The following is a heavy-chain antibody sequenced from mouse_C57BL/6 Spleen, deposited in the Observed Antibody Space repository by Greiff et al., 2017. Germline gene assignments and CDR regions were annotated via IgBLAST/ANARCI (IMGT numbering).Heavy chain of an antibody. Sequence: QVQLQQSGAELMRPGASVKLSCKASGYTFTGYGIGWVKQRTGQGLEWIGEILPGSGNTYYNEKFKGKATLTADKSSSTAYMELSSLTTEDSAVYFCARGMIGGSANYYSLDYWGQGTSLTVSS. V-gene: IGHV1-81*01. J-gene: IGHJ4*01. CDR1: GYTFTGYG. D-gene: IGHD1-1*02. CDR3: ARGMIGGSANYYSLDY. CDR2: ILPGSGNT.